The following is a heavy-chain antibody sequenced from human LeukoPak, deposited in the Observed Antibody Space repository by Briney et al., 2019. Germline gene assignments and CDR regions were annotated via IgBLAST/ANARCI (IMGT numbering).Heavy chain of an antibody. D-gene: IGHD2-2*01. CDR1: GFTFSSYA. J-gene: IGHJ4*02. V-gene: IGHV3-23*01. CDR3: AKPLVGYCSSTSCHGNFDY. Sequence: PGGSLRLSCAASGFTFSSYAMSWVRQAPGKGLEWVSAISGSGGSTYYADSVKGRLTISRDNSKNTLYLQMNSLRAEDTAVYYCAKPLVGYCSSTSCHGNFDYWGQGTLVTVSS. CDR2: ISGSGGST.